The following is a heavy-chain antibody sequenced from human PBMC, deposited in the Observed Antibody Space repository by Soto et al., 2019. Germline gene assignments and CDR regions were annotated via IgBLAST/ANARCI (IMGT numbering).Heavy chain of an antibody. D-gene: IGHD3-10*01. CDR3: ARDLLLPLDYYYGMDV. CDR2: IIPIFGTA. J-gene: IGHJ6*02. Sequence: VASVKVSCKASGGTFSSYAISWVRQAPGQGLEWMGGIIPIFGTANYAQKFQGRVTITADKSTSTAYMELSSLRSEDTAVYYCARDLLLPLDYYYGMDVWGQGTTVTVSS. V-gene: IGHV1-69*06. CDR1: GGTFSSYA.